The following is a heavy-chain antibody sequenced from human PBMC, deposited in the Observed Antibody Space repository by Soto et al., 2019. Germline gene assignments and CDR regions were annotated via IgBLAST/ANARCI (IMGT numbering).Heavy chain of an antibody. V-gene: IGHV1-69*13. CDR3: ARKKEYSSSVFDY. CDR2: IIPIFGTA. D-gene: IGHD6-6*01. CDR1: GGTFSSYA. Sequence: SVKVSCKASGGTFSSYAISWVRQAPGQGLEWMGGIIPIFGTANYAQKFQGRVTITADESTSTAYMELSSLRSEETAVYYCARKKEYSSSVFDYWGQGTLVTVS. J-gene: IGHJ4*02.